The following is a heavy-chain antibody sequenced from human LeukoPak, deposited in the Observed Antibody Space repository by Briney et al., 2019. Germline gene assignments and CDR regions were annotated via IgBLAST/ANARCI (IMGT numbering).Heavy chain of an antibody. D-gene: IGHD4-23*01. V-gene: IGHV4-59*01. J-gene: IGHJ6*02. CDR3: ARDLGGTYPVYYNMDV. CDR1: GGSISSYY. CDR2: IHYSGST. Sequence: SETLSLTCTVSGGSISSYYWNWIRQAPGKGLEWIGYIHYSGSTNHNSSLKSRVTISVDTSKNQYSLKLSSVTAADTAVYYCARDLGGTYPVYYNMDVWGQGTTVTVSS.